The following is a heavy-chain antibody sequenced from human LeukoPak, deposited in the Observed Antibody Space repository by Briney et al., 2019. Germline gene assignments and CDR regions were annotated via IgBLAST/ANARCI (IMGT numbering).Heavy chain of an antibody. CDR3: ARVVLIGVVMPLYAMDV. CDR2: VNHDGREK. CDR1: GFTFSSYW. Sequence: GGSLRLSCVASGFTFSSYWMSWVRHGPGKGLEWVGNVNHDGREKYYVDSVKGRFTISRDNGKNSLYLQTNNLRAEDTAVYHCARVVLIGVVMPLYAMDVWGQGTTVTVS. V-gene: IGHV3-7*03. J-gene: IGHJ6*02. D-gene: IGHD3-3*01.